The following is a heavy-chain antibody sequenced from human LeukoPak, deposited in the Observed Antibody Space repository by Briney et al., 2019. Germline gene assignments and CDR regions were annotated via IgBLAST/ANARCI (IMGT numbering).Heavy chain of an antibody. CDR1: GFTFDDYA. V-gene: IGHV3-9*01. D-gene: IGHD6-13*01. CDR2: TSWNSGSI. CDR3: ALTFNPGIAAAGTGFDY. J-gene: IGHJ4*02. Sequence: GRSLRLSYAASGFTFDDYAMHWVRQAPGKGLEWVSGTSWNSGSIGYADSVKGRFTISRDNAKNSLYLQMNSLRAEDTAVYYCALTFNPGIAAAGTGFDYWGQGTLVTVSS.